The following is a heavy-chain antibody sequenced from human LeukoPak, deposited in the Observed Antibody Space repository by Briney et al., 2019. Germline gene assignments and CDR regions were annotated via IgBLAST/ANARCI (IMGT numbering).Heavy chain of an antibody. CDR2: IIPILGIA. V-gene: IGHV1-69*04. CDR1: GTFISYA. J-gene: IGHJ4*02. CDR3: AREGIAVAGTLGASFDY. D-gene: IGHD6-19*01. Sequence: GTFISYAICWVRQAPRQRVQWMGRIIPILGIANYAQKFKGRVTITADKSTSTAYMELSSLRAEDTAVYYCAREGIAVAGTLGASFDYWGQGTLVTVSS.